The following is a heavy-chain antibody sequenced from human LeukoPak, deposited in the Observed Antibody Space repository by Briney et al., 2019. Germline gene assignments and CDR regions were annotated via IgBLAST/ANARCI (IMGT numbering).Heavy chain of an antibody. D-gene: IGHD1-1*01. V-gene: IGHV3-74*01. CDR3: AKDLERRKYYYYMDV. CDR1: GFTFSSYW. J-gene: IGHJ6*03. Sequence: SGGSLRLSCVASGFTFSSYWMHWVRQDPRKGLVWVSRINGDGRNINYADSVRGRFTISRDNAKNTLYLQMNTLRVEDTAVYYCAKDLERRKYYYYMDVWGKGTTVTVSS. CDR2: INGDGRNI.